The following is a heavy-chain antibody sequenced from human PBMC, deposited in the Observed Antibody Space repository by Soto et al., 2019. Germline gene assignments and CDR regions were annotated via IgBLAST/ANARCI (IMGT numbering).Heavy chain of an antibody. D-gene: IGHD2-21*01. CDR1: GFTFSSYV. J-gene: IGHJ5*02. Sequence: GSLRLSCAASGFTFSSYVMTWVRQGPGKGLDWVSGISGSGVDTYYAESVKGRFTISRDNSKNTLYLQMNSLRAEDTAVYYCAKGRGAVVAPRFDPWGQGTMVIASS. V-gene: IGHV3-23*01. CDR2: ISGSGVDT. CDR3: AKGRGAVVAPRFDP.